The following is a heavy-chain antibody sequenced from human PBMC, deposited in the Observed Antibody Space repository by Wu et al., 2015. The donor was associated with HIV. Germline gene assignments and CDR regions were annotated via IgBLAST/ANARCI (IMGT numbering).Heavy chain of an antibody. CDR3: ARERVAYCGDYCFDAFDI. J-gene: IGHJ3*02. CDR2: IIPIFGTA. V-gene: IGHV1-69*13. D-gene: IGHD2-21*02. CDR1: GGTFRTYP. Sequence: QVQLVQSGAEVKRPGSSVKVSCKASGGTFRTYPISWVRQAPGQGLEWMGRIIPIFGTANYAQRFQGRVTITADEFTTTAYMELSGLRSEDTAVYYCARERVAYCGDYCFDAFDIWGQGTMVTVSS.